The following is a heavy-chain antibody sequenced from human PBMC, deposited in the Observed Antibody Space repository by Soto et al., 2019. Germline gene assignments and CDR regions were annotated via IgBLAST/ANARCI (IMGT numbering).Heavy chain of an antibody. Sequence: PGGSLRLSCVVSGFTFSSYWMSWVRQAPGKGLEWVANINQDESKKYYVDSVKGRITISRDNSKNTLYLQMNSLRAEDTAVYYCARVGFSDSGSYYTDYYYYYGMDVWGQGTTVTVSS. CDR3: ARVGFSDSGSYYTDYYYYYGMDV. D-gene: IGHD3-10*01. V-gene: IGHV3-7*01. J-gene: IGHJ6*02. CDR2: INQDESKK. CDR1: GFTFSSYW.